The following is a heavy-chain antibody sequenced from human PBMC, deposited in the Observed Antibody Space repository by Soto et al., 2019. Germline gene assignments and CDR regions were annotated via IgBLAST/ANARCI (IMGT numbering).Heavy chain of an antibody. D-gene: IGHD3-10*01. CDR3: VRDKGSSWFGGWFDP. V-gene: IGHV3-49*04. CDR2: IRSKTYSGTT. J-gene: IGHJ5*02. Sequence: GGSLRLSCSGSGFSFGDYAMGWVRQAPGKGLEWVAFIRSKTYSGTTEYAAPVKGRFTISRDDSKGFAYPDMNSLQSEDTAIFYCVRDKGSSWFGGWFDPWGQGTQVTVSS. CDR1: GFSFGDYA.